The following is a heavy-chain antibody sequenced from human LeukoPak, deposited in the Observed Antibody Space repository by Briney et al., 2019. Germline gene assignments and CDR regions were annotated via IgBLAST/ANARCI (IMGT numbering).Heavy chain of an antibody. Sequence: GGSLRLSCAASGFTFSSYWMHWVRQAPGKGLVWVSRIKSDGSNTNYADSVKGRFTISRDNAKNTLYLQMNSLRAEDTAVYYCARAILTPGEATVTRYFDYWGQGTLATVSS. D-gene: IGHD4-17*01. CDR1: GFTFSSYW. CDR2: IKSDGSNT. J-gene: IGHJ4*02. V-gene: IGHV3-74*01. CDR3: ARAILTPGEATVTRYFDY.